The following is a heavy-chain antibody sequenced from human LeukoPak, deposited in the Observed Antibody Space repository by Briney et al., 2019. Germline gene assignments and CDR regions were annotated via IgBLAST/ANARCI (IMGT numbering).Heavy chain of an antibody. CDR3: AKAQLPDDY. V-gene: IGHV3-48*01. D-gene: IGHD2-2*01. J-gene: IGHJ4*02. CDR2: ISSSSSSTI. CDR1: GFTFSSYS. Sequence: PGGSLRLSCAASGFTFSSYSMNWVRQAPGKGLEWVSYISSSSSSTIYYADSVKGRFTISRDNAKNSLYLQMNSLRAEDTAVYYCAKAQLPDDYWGQGTLVTVSS.